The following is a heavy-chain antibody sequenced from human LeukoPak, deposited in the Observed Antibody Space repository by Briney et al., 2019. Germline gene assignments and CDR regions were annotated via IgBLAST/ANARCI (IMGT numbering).Heavy chain of an antibody. CDR2: IYYRGST. J-gene: IGHJ4*02. V-gene: IGHV4-39*01. Sequence: PSETLSLTCTVSGASIGSSSYFWGWIRQSPGKGLEWIGSIYYRGSTYYNPSLKSRVTISVDTSKNQFSLRLSSVTAADTAVYYCARHEAVVAEIDYWGQGTLVTVSS. CDR3: ARHEAVVAEIDY. CDR1: GASIGSSSYF. D-gene: IGHD2-15*01.